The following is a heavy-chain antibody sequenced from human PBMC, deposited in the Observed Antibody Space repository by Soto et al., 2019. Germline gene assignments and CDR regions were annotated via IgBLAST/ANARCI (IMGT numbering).Heavy chain of an antibody. CDR3: VKENDNSSDFDC. V-gene: IGHV3-74*03. Sequence: PGGSLRLSCAASGFTFSSYWMHWVRQAPGKGLVWVSRINSHGSSTTYADSVKGRFTISRDNAKNSLYLQMNSLRPEDTALYYCVKENDNSSDFDCWGQGTLVTVSS. D-gene: IGHD6-6*01. J-gene: IGHJ4*02. CDR1: GFTFSSYW. CDR2: INSHGSST.